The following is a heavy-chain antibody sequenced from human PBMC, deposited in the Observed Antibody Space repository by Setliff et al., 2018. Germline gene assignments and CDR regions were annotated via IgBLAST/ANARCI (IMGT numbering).Heavy chain of an antibody. V-gene: IGHV4-39*01. D-gene: IGHD3-10*01. J-gene: IGHJ4*02. CDR2: MYYSGST. Sequence: SETLSLTCSVSGGSISSGSYYWGWIRQSPGKGLEWIGSMYYSGSTYYIPSLKGRVTLSVDTTKNQFSLKLTSMTAADTAVYFCARHLLVQGTYHFDYWGQGSPVTVSS. CDR1: GGSISSGSYY. CDR3: ARHLLVQGTYHFDY.